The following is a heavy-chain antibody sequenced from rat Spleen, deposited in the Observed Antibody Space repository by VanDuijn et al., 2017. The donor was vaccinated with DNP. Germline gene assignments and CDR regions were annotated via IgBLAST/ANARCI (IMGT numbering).Heavy chain of an antibody. CDR2: IIYDGSST. CDR3: ASLNNYNWFAY. Sequence: EVQLVESGENLVQPGRSLTLSCTASGFTFSDYNMAWVRQTPEKGLEWVATIIYDGSSTYYRDSVKGRFTITRDNAKSTLYLQMDSLRSEDTATYYCASLNNYNWFAYWGQGTLVTVSS. CDR1: GFTFSDYN. D-gene: IGHD1-10*01. V-gene: IGHV5S10*01. J-gene: IGHJ3*01.